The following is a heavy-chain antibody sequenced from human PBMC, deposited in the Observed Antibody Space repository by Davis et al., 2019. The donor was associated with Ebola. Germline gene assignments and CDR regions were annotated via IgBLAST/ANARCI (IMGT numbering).Heavy chain of an antibody. J-gene: IGHJ4*02. CDR1: GFTFSNYW. V-gene: IGHV3-74*01. CDR2: INSDGSST. D-gene: IGHD3-16*01. CDR3: AKEEGMRGRWMAHFDY. Sequence: PGGSLRLSCAASGFTFSNYWMHWVRQAPGKGLVWVSRINSDGSSTSYVDSVKGRFTISRDNSKNTLYLQMDSLRPEDTAVYYCAKEEGMRGRWMAHFDYWGQGTQVTVSS.